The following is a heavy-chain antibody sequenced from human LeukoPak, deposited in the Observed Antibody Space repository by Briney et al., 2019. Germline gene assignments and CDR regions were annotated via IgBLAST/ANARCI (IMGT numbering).Heavy chain of an antibody. CDR2: ISSSSSYI. V-gene: IGHV3-21*01. Sequence: GGSLRLSCAASGFTFSSYSMNWVRQAPGKGLEWVSSISSSSSYIYYADSVKGRFTISRDNAKNSLYLQMNSLRAEDTAVYYCARDLSHSSSWYPPLPNWFDPWGQGTLVTVSS. CDR3: ARDLSHSSSWYPPLPNWFDP. D-gene: IGHD6-13*01. J-gene: IGHJ5*02. CDR1: GFTFSSYS.